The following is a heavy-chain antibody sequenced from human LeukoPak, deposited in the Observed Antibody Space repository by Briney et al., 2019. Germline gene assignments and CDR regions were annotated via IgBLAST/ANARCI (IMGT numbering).Heavy chain of an antibody. D-gene: IGHD3-10*01. CDR1: GGSFSSSTYF. CDR3: ARHAHGRFVDY. V-gene: IGHV4-39*01. CDR2: IHYSGST. J-gene: IGHJ4*02. Sequence: SETLSLTCTVSGGSFSSSTYFWAWIRQPPGKGLEWIGSIHYSGSTYYIPSLKSRVTVSADTSKNQFSLRVSSVTAADTAVYCCARHAHGRFVDYWGQGTLVTVSS.